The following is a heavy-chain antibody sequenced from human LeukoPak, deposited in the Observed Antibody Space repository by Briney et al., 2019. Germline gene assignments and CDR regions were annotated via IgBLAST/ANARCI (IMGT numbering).Heavy chain of an antibody. D-gene: IGHD6-19*01. CDR3: AKVAYSRMAVAGQRILDY. J-gene: IGHJ4*02. CDR1: GFTFSSYA. Sequence: PGGSLRLSCVAPGFTFSSYAMSWVRQAPGKGLEWVSGTSGTGASTYYADSVKGRFTISRDNSESTLYLQMNSLRAEDTAVYYCAKVAYSRMAVAGQRILDYWGQGTLVTVSS. CDR2: TSGTGAST. V-gene: IGHV3-23*01.